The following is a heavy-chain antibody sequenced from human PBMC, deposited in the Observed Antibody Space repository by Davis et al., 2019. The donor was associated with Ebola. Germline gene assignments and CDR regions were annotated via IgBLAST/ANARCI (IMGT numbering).Heavy chain of an antibody. CDR3: AGGRWAYDSSGYYL. CDR1: GGSFSGYY. Sequence: MPAGSLRLSCAVYGGSFSGYYWRWIRQPPGTGLEWIGEINHSGRINSNPSLRSRVTISVDTSKNQFSLKLSSVTAADTAVYYCAGGRWAYDSSGYYLWGQGTLVTVSS. CDR2: INHSGRI. V-gene: IGHV4-34*01. J-gene: IGHJ4*02. D-gene: IGHD3-22*01.